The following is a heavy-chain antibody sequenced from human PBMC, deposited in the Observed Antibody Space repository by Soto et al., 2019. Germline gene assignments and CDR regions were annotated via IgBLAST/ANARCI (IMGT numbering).Heavy chain of an antibody. CDR2: INPTDGST. J-gene: IGHJ4*02. D-gene: IGHD1-26*01. CDR3: ARDQWELLQVGYFDY. Sequence: QVQLVQSGAEVKKPGASVKVSCKASGYTFTRYYIHWVRQAPGQGLEWMGIINPTDGSTSYAQKFQGRVTMTRDTSTSTVYMDLSSLRSEDTAVYYCARDQWELLQVGYFDYWGQGTLVTVSS. V-gene: IGHV1-46*01. CDR1: GYTFTRYY.